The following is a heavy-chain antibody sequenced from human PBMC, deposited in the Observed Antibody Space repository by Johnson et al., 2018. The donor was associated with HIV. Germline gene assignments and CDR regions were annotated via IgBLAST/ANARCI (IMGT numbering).Heavy chain of an antibody. Sequence: VQLVESGGGLVQPGGSLRLSCAASGFTFSSYDMHWVRQATGKGLEWVPVLYPGSDSPSYTASGKDRFTISRDSSKNAVYLQMSSLRAEDTALYYCARGSSGSFDMWGQGTLVTISS. J-gene: IGHJ3*02. CDR1: GFTFSSYD. V-gene: IGHV3-66*01. D-gene: IGHD6-6*01. CDR2: LYPGSDSP. CDR3: ARGSSGSFDM.